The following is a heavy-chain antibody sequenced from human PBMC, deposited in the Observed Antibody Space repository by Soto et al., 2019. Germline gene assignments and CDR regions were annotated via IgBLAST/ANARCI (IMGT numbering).Heavy chain of an antibody. D-gene: IGHD3-3*01. J-gene: IGHJ4*02. CDR1: GYTFTSYG. CDR3: ARDGQSRITIFGVIPDY. Sequence: GASVKVSCKASGYTFTSYGISWGRQAPGQGLEWMGWISAYNGNTNYAQKLQGRVTMTTDTSTSTAYMELRSLRSDDTAVYYCARDGQSRITIFGVIPDYWGQGTLVTVSS. V-gene: IGHV1-18*01. CDR2: ISAYNGNT.